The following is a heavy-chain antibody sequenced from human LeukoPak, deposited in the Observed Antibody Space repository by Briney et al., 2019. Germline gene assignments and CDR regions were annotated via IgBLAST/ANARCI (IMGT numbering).Heavy chain of an antibody. CDR1: GGTFSSYA. D-gene: IGHD3-3*01. CDR2: IIPIFGTA. J-gene: IGHJ4*02. V-gene: IGHV1-69*05. Sequence: SVKVSCKASGGTFSSYAISWVRQAPGQGLEGMGGIIPIFGTANYAQKFQGRATITTDESTSTAYMELSSLRSEDTAVYYCARSLDFWSGSYDYWGQETLVSVS. CDR3: ARSLDFWSGSYDY.